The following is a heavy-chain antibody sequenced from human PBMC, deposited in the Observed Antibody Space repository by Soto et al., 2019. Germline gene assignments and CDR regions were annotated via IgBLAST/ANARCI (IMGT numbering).Heavy chain of an antibody. D-gene: IGHD6-13*01. CDR3: ARDLAAAGPFDC. Sequence: QVQLVQSGAEVKKPGASVKVSCKASGYTCTNYAFSWVRQAPGQGLEWMGWISAYNGNTNYPQKLQGRVTMTTDTSTSTAYMELRSLRSDDPAVYYCARDLAAAGPFDCWGQGTLVTVSS. J-gene: IGHJ4*02. CDR1: GYTCTNYA. V-gene: IGHV1-18*01. CDR2: ISAYNGNT.